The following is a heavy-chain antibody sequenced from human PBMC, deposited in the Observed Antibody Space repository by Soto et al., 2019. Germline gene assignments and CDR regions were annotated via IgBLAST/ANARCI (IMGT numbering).Heavy chain of an antibody. Sequence: QVQLVQSGAEVKKPGASVKVSCRTSGYTFTNYYMHWVRQAPGQGLEWMGIITCSGGETTYAQKCVGRVTMTRDTSTSTVYMELSSLRSEDTAVYYCARGGDVVLVTAPLDYWGQGTLVTVSS. CDR2: ITCSGGET. D-gene: IGHD2-21*02. V-gene: IGHV1-46*03. J-gene: IGHJ4*02. CDR1: GYTFTNYY. CDR3: ARGGDVVLVTAPLDY.